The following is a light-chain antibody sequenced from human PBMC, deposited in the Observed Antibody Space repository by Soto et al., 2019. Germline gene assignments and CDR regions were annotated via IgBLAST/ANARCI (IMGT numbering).Light chain of an antibody. CDR1: SSDVGEENY. V-gene: IGLV2-8*01. J-gene: IGLJ2*01. CDR3: SSFAGSPVV. Sequence: QSALTQPPSASGSPGQSVTITCSGTSSDVGEENYVSWYQQHPGKVPKLILYEVSQRPSGVPDRFSGCRSGNTASLTVSGLQAEDEADYYCSSFAGSPVVFGGGTKLTVL. CDR2: EVS.